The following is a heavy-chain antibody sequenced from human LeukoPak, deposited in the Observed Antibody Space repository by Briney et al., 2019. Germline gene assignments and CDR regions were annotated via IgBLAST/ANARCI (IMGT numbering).Heavy chain of an antibody. CDR3: ARSAVVTPRNVPRSVTSLVY. Sequence: GASVKVSCKASGYTFTGYYMHWVRQAPGQGLEWMGWINPNSGGTNYAQKFQGRVTMTRDTSIGTAYMELSRLRSDDTAVYYCARSAVVTPRNVPRSVTSLVYWGQGTLVTVSS. CDR1: GYTFTGYY. D-gene: IGHD4-23*01. CDR2: INPNSGGT. J-gene: IGHJ4*02. V-gene: IGHV1-2*02.